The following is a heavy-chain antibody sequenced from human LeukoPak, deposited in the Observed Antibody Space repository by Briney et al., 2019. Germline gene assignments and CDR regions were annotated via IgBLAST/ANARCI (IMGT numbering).Heavy chain of an antibody. CDR3: AKCRGTATWCPSDF. J-gene: IGHJ4*02. CDR2: ISASGAST. CDR1: GFTFSTFA. V-gene: IGHV3-23*01. Sequence: GGSLRLSCAASGFTFSTFAMSWVRQVPGKGLEWVSGISASGASTYYADSVRGRFTISRDNSKNTLNLQMNSLRGEDTAIYYCAKCRGTATWCPSDFWGQGTLVTVSS. D-gene: IGHD2-8*01.